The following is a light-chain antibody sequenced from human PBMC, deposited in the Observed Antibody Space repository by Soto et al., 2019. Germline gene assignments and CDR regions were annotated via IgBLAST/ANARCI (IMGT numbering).Light chain of an antibody. V-gene: IGLV2-14*01. CDR1: SSDVGGYNY. Sequence: QSALTQPASVSGSPGQSITISCTGTSSDVGGYNYVSWYQQHPGKAPKLMIYDVSNRPSGVSNRFSGSKSSNTDSLTISGLQAEDEADYYCSSYTSSSTLVVFGGGTQVTVL. J-gene: IGLJ2*01. CDR3: SSYTSSSTLVV. CDR2: DVS.